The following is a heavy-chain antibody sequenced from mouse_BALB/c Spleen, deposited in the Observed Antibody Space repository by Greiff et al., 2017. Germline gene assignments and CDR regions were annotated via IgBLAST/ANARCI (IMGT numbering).Heavy chain of an antibody. CDR1: GISITTGNYR. CDR2: IYYSGTI. CDR3: ARVRYYFGY. J-gene: IGHJ2*01. Sequence: EVKLQESGPGLVKPSQTVSLTCTVTGISITTGNYRWSWIRQFPGNKLGWIGYIYYSGTITYNPSLTRRTTITSDTAKNQFFLEMNSLTAEDTATCDCARVRYYFGYWGQGTTRAVAS. V-gene: IGHV3-5*02.